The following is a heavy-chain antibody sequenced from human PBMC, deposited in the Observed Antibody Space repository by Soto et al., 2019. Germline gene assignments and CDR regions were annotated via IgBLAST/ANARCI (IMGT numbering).Heavy chain of an antibody. J-gene: IGHJ3*02. CDR3: AKDHGSSSWYGSAFDI. D-gene: IGHD6-13*01. CDR1: GFTFSSYG. V-gene: IGHV3-30*18. Sequence: SCAASGFTFSSYGMHWVRQAPGKGLEWVAVISYDGSNKYYADSVKGRFTISRDNSKNTLYLQMNSLRAEDTAVYYCAKDHGSSSWYGSAFDIWGQGTMVTVSS. CDR2: ISYDGSNK.